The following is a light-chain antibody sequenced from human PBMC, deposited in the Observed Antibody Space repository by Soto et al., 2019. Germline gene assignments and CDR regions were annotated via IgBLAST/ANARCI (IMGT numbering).Light chain of an antibody. V-gene: IGLV2-11*01. J-gene: IGLJ2*01. CDR2: HVT. Sequence: QSALTQPRSVSGSPGQSVTISCTGTSGDVGTYNYVSWYQQHPGKVPKLMIYHVTKRPSGVPDRFSGSKSGNTASLTISGLQAEDEADYYCCSYAGNYRVFGGGTKVTV. CDR1: SGDVGTYNY. CDR3: CSYAGNYRV.